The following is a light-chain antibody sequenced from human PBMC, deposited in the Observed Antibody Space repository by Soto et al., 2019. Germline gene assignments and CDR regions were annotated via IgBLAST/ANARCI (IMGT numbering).Light chain of an antibody. J-gene: IGKJ1*01. CDR3: QQRNNWPVT. CDR1: QSVSSSD. CDR2: GAS. Sequence: EIVLTQSPGTLSLSPGDRATLSCRASQSVSSSDLAWYQQKPGQAPRLLIYGASTRATGIPARFTGSGSGTDFTLTISSLEPEDFAVYYCQQRNNWPVTFGQGTRVEIK. V-gene: IGKV3D-20*02.